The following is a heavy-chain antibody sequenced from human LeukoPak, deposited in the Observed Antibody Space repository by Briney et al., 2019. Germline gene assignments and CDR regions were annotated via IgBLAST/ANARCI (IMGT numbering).Heavy chain of an antibody. CDR1: GYTFTGYY. CDR3: ARAYYTYYYDTSGYYLDY. D-gene: IGHD3-22*01. V-gene: IGHV1-2*02. CDR2: INPNSGGT. J-gene: IGHJ4*02. Sequence: ASVKVSCKASGYTFTGYYMQWVRQAPGQGLEWMGWINPNSGGTNYAQKFQGRVTMTRDTSISTAYMGLSRLRSDDTAVYYCARAYYTYYYDTSGYYLDYWGQGTLVTVSS.